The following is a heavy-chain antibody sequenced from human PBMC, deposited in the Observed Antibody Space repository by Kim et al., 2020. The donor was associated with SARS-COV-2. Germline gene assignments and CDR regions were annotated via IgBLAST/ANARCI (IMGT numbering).Heavy chain of an antibody. D-gene: IGHD1-26*01. J-gene: IGHJ4*02. Sequence: YYGASVGRRFTISRDTSRNTVHLQMGCLRPNDTAVYYCARGAGDFDFWGQGTLVTVSS. V-gene: IGHV3-30*03. CDR3: ARGAGDFDF.